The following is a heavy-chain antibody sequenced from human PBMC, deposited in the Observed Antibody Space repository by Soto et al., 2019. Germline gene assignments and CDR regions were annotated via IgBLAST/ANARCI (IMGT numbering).Heavy chain of an antibody. Sequence: PGESLKISCEASGYGFANYWIGWVRQMPGKGLEWMGIIYPGDSDTRYGPSFQGHVTISVDKSTNTAYLQWSSLEASDTAIYYCERRGDGYNAGYYYGLDVWGQGTTVTVSS. CDR2: IYPGDSDT. CDR3: ERRGDGYNAGYYYGLDV. CDR1: GYGFANYW. D-gene: IGHD5-12*01. V-gene: IGHV5-51*01. J-gene: IGHJ6*02.